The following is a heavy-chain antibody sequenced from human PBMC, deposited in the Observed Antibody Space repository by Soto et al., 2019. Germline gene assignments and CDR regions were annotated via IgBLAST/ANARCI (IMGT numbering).Heavy chain of an antibody. Sequence: EVQLLESGGGLVQPGGSLRLSCAASGFTFSSYAMSWVRQAPGKGLEWVSAISGSGGSTYYADSVKGRFTISRDNSKNTLYLQMNSLGAEDTAVYYCAKGGGPQRGGMDVWGQGTTVTVSS. CDR1: GFTFSSYA. J-gene: IGHJ6*02. CDR3: AKGGGPQRGGMDV. CDR2: ISGSGGST. V-gene: IGHV3-23*01.